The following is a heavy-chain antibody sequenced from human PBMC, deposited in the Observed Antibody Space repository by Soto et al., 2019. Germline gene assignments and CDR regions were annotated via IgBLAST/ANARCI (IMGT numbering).Heavy chain of an antibody. CDR1: GYTFTSYG. J-gene: IGHJ4*02. V-gene: IGHV1-18*01. Sequence: QVQLVQSGAEVKKPGASVKVSCKAFGYTFTSYGINWVRQAPGQGLEWMGWISAYNGNTNYAQKLQGRVTMTTDTSTSTAYMELRSLRSDDTAVYYRARDYYDRSGYYLAYFDYWGQGTLVTVSS. D-gene: IGHD3-22*01. CDR3: ARDYYDRSGYYLAYFDY. CDR2: ISAYNGNT.